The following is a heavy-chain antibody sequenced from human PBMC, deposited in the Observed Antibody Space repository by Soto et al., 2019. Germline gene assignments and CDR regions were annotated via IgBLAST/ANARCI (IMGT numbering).Heavy chain of an antibody. V-gene: IGHV3-72*01. CDR2: IKNKANSYTT. Sequence: PGGSLRLSCAASGFTFSDHYMDWVREAPGKGLEWVGRIKNKANSYTTEYAASVKGRFTISRDDSKKSLYLQMNSLKTEDTAVYVCVRSAAMIPRKYYCYMHIWGKGTTVTVSS. CDR1: GFTFSDHY. J-gene: IGHJ6*03. D-gene: IGHD2-2*01. CDR3: VRSAAMIPRKYYCYMHI.